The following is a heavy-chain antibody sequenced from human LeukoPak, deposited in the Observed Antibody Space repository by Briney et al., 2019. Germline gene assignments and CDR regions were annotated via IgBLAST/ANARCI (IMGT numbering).Heavy chain of an antibody. CDR3: AKGSQEYPRTILDAFDI. D-gene: IGHD1-1*01. Sequence: AGGSLRLSCAASGFTFNSHAMSWVRQAPGKGLEWVSTLRRSAFTYYADSVKGRFTISRDTSKNTLFLDMNTLRVEDTAVYYCAKGSQEYPRTILDAFDIWGQGTMVSVSS. CDR1: GFTFNSHA. V-gene: IGHV3-23*01. CDR2: LRRSAFT. J-gene: IGHJ3*02.